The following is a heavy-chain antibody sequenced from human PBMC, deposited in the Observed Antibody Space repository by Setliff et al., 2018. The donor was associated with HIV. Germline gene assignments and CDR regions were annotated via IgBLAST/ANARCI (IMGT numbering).Heavy chain of an antibody. J-gene: IGHJ5*02. CDR1: GGSISSSSYY. Sequence: PSETLSLTCSVSGGSISSSSYYGGWIRQPPGKGLEWIGSIYYSGSTYYNPSLKSRVTISVDTSKKQFSLKLTSVTAADTAVYYCARIGSGWSVGWFDPWGQGTLVTVSS. CDR2: IYYSGST. V-gene: IGHV4-39*01. CDR3: ARIGSGWSVGWFDP. D-gene: IGHD6-13*01.